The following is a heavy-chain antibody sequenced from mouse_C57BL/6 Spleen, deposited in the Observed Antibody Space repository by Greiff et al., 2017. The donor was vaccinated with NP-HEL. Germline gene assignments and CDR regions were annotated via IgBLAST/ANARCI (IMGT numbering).Heavy chain of an antibody. J-gene: IGHJ2*01. CDR1: GSPFTSYW. CDR3: AREKAAQADY. D-gene: IGHD3-2*02. Sequence: VQLQQPGAEPVKPGASVKLSCKASGSPFTSYWMHWVKQRPGQGLEWIGMIHPNSGSTNYNEKFKSKATLTVDKSSSTAYMQHGSLASEDSAVYYCAREKAAQADYWGQGTTLTVSS. CDR2: IHPNSGST. V-gene: IGHV1-64*01.